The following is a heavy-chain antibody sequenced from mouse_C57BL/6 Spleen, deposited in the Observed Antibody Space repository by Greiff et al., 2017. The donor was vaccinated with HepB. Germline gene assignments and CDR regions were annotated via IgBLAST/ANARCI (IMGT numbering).Heavy chain of an antibody. Sequence: EVQLQQSGPELVKPGASVKIPCKASGYTFTDYNMDWVKQSHGKSLEWIGDINPNNGGTIYNQKFKGKATLTVDKSSSTAYMELRSLTSEDTAVYYCAGTYYYGSNWYFDVWGTGTTVTVSS. CDR1: GYTFTDYN. CDR3: AGTYYYGSNWYFDV. D-gene: IGHD1-1*01. J-gene: IGHJ1*03. CDR2: INPNNGGT. V-gene: IGHV1-18*01.